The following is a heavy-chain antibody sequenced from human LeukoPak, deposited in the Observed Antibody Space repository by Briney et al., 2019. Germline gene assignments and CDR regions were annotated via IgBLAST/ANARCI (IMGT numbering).Heavy chain of an antibody. Sequence: ASVKVSCKASGYTFTSYYMHWVRQAPGQGLEWMGIINPSGGSTSYAQKFQGRVTMTRDTSTSTVYMELSSPRSEDTAVYYCARVAYDSSGYLTDAFDIWGQGTMVTVSS. CDR3: ARVAYDSSGYLTDAFDI. V-gene: IGHV1-46*01. CDR2: INPSGGST. CDR1: GYTFTSYY. J-gene: IGHJ3*02. D-gene: IGHD3-22*01.